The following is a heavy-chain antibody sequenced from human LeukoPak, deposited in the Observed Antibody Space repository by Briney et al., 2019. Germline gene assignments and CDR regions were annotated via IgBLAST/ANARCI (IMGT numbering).Heavy chain of an antibody. CDR1: GFTVSSNY. Sequence: GGSLRLSCAASGFTVSSNYMSWVRQAPGKGLEWVSIIYRGGSTYYADSVKGRFTISRDNSKNTLFLQMDSLRAEDTAVCYCARGGSSSHFDYWGQGTLVTVSS. V-gene: IGHV3-53*01. CDR3: ARGGSSSHFDY. D-gene: IGHD6-13*01. J-gene: IGHJ4*02. CDR2: IYRGGST.